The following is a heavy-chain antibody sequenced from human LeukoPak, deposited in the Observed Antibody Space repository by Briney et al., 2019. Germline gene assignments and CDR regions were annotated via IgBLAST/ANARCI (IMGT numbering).Heavy chain of an antibody. Sequence: SETLSLTCAVYGGSFSGYYWSWIRQPPGKGLEWIGEINHSGSTNYNPSLKSRVTISVDTSKNQFSLKLSSVTAADTAVYYRARGRMAGDFDYWGQGTLVTVSS. CDR3: ARGRMAGDFDY. J-gene: IGHJ4*02. CDR1: GGSFSGYY. V-gene: IGHV4-34*01. D-gene: IGHD6-19*01. CDR2: INHSGST.